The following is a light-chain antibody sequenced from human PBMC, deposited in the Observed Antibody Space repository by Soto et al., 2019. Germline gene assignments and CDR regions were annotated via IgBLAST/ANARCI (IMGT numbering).Light chain of an antibody. CDR3: QQFGASPWT. V-gene: IGKV3-20*01. CDR2: GAS. CDR1: QSISSIY. J-gene: IGKJ1*01. Sequence: VLTQSPGTLSLSPGARATLSCRASQSISSIYVAWYQQKPGQAPRLLIYGASSRATGIPDRFSGSGSGTDFTLTISRLEPEDFAVYYCQQFGASPWTFGQGTKVDIK.